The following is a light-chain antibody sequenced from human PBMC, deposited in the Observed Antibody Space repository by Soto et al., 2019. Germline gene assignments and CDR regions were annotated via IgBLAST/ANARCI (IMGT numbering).Light chain of an antibody. Sequence: NQLAQSSSFLSASVGNRGTLAFRASQGISSYLAWYQQKAGKAPKLLIYAASTLQSGVPSRFSGSESGTEFTLTISSLQPEDFATYYCQQLNTYPLTFGGGTKVDIK. CDR3: QQLNTYPLT. CDR1: QGISSY. V-gene: IGKV1-9*01. CDR2: AAS. J-gene: IGKJ4*01.